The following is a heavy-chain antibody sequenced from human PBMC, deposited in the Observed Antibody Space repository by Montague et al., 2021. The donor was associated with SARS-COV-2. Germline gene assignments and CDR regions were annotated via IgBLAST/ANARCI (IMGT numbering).Heavy chain of an antibody. D-gene: IGHD2-15*01. V-gene: IGHV4-39*01. Sequence: SKTLSLTCTVSGAPISSRSYYWGWNRHSTGRGLEWNGGITYKGSTYSXXXVERRVTISVYATKDSFSLQLDSMTAADTAVYYCARQHGRGFVVTVFETYFDYWGQGSLVIVSS. CDR2: ITYKGST. CDR1: GAPISSRSYY. J-gene: IGHJ4*02. CDR3: ARQHGRGFVVTVFETYFDY.